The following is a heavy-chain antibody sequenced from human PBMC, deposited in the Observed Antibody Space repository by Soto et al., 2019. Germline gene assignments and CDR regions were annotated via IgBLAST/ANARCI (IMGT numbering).Heavy chain of an antibody. Sequence: PSETLSLTCTVSGGSISSYYWSWIRQPPGKGLEWIGYIYYSGSTNYNPSLKSRVTISVDTSKNQFSLKLSSVTAADTAVYYCARDQPQAYCGGDCYYRYGMDVWGQGTTVTVSS. V-gene: IGHV4-59*01. J-gene: IGHJ6*02. CDR3: ARDQPQAYCGGDCYYRYGMDV. CDR1: GGSISSYY. D-gene: IGHD2-21*02. CDR2: IYYSGST.